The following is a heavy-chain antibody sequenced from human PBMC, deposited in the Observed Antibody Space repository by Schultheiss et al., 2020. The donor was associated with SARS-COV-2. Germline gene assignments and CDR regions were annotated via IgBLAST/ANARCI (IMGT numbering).Heavy chain of an antibody. Sequence: ASVKVSCKASGYTFTSYDINWVRQATGQGLEWMGWMNPNSGGTNYAQKLQGRVTMTTDTSTSTAYMELRSLRSDDTAVYYCARQNYYDSSGYYYFDYWGQGTLVTGSS. J-gene: IGHJ4*02. CDR2: MNPNSGGT. V-gene: IGHV1-18*01. CDR1: GYTFTSYD. CDR3: ARQNYYDSSGYYYFDY. D-gene: IGHD3-22*01.